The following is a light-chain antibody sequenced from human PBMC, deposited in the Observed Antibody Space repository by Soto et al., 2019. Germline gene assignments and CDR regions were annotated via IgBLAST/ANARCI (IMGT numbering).Light chain of an antibody. J-gene: IGLJ2*01. CDR1: NIGSKS. CDR3: QVWDSSSDHVV. CDR2: YDS. Sequence: SYELTQPPSVSVAPGKTARITRGGNNIGSKSVHWYQQKPGQAPVLVIYYDSDRTSGIPERFSGSNSGNTATLTISRVEAGDEADDYCQVWDSSSDHVVFGGGTQLTVL. V-gene: IGLV3-21*04.